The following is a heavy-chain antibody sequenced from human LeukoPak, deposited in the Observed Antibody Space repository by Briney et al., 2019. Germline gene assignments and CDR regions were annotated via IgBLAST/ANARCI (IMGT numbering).Heavy chain of an antibody. V-gene: IGHV3-23*01. D-gene: IGHD4-17*01. J-gene: IGHJ4*02. Sequence: GGSLRLSCAASGFTFSSYAMSWVRQAPGKGLEWVSGISGSGGSTYSADSVKGRFTISRDNSKNTLYLQMNSLRAEDRAVYYCARVTLYAESALDYWGQGTLVTVSS. CDR1: GFTFSSYA. CDR3: ARVTLYAESALDY. CDR2: ISGSGGST.